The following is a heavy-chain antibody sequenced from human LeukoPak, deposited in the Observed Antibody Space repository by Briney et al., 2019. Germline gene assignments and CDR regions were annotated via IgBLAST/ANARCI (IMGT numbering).Heavy chain of an antibody. D-gene: IGHD6-19*01. CDR2: MNPNSGNT. CDR1: VYAFTPYY. Sequence: ASVKVSCKASVYAFTPYYINWVRQATGQGPEGMGWMNPNSGNTAYTHNFQGRVTMTRNTSISTAYMELSSLKSEDTAVYYCARGRGSGHKENWFDPWGQGTLVTVSS. CDR3: ARGRGSGHKENWFDP. J-gene: IGHJ5*02. V-gene: IGHV1-8*01.